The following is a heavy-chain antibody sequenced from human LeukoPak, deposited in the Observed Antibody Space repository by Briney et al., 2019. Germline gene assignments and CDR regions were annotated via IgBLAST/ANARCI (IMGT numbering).Heavy chain of an antibody. CDR2: IIPILGTA. D-gene: IGHD3-3*01. V-gene: IGHV1-69*11. CDR3: ARAITIFGVVTYFDY. Sequence: ASVKVSCKASGGTFSSYAISWVRQAPGQGLEWMGRIIPILGTANYAQKFQGRVTITADESTSTAYMELSSLRSEDTAVYYCARAITIFGVVTYFDYWGQGTLVTVSS. CDR1: GGTFSSYA. J-gene: IGHJ4*02.